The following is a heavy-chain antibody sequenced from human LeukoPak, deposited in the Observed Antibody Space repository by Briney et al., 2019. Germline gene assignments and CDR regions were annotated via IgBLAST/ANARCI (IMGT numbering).Heavy chain of an antibody. Sequence: PGRSLRLSCAASGFTVSSNYMSWVRQAPGKGLEWVSVIYSGGSTYYADSVKGRFTISRDNSKNTLYLQMNSLRAEDTAVYYCARVFTAAFDPWGQGTLVTVSS. CDR1: GFTVSSNY. CDR3: ARVFTAAFDP. D-gene: IGHD2-21*02. V-gene: IGHV3-66*02. J-gene: IGHJ5*02. CDR2: IYSGGST.